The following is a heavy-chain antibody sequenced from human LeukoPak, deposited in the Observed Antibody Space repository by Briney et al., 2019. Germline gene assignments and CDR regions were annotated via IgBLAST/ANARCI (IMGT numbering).Heavy chain of an antibody. CDR2: IRRSGSST. D-gene: IGHD2-21*01. CDR3: AEAPVTSCRGAYCYPFDS. Sequence: GGSLRLSCAAAGFRFSLYAMSWVRQAPGKGLEWVSGIRRSGSSTYYADSVKGRFTISRDNSKNTLYLQMNSLRAEDAAVYFCAEAPVTSCRGAYCYPFDSWGQGTLVTVSS. V-gene: IGHV3-23*01. J-gene: IGHJ4*02. CDR1: GFRFSLYA.